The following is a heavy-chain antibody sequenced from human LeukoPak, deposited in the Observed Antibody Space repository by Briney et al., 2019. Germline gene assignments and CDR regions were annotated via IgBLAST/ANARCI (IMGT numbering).Heavy chain of an antibody. CDR2: IYYSGST. V-gene: IGHV4-59*12. CDR1: GGSISSYY. Sequence: PSETLSLTCTVSGGSISSYYWSWIRQPPGKGLEWIGYIYYSGSTNYNPSPKSRVTISVDTSKNQFSLKLSSVTAADTAVYYCARGEPYYDFWSGYYFDYWGQGTLVTVSS. J-gene: IGHJ4*02. CDR3: ARGEPYYDFWSGYYFDY. D-gene: IGHD3-3*01.